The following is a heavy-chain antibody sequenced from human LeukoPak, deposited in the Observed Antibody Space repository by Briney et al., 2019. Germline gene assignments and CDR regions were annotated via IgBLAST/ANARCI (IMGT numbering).Heavy chain of an antibody. J-gene: IGHJ4*02. CDR3: ARGDTLDY. Sequence: PGRSLRLSCAASGFTFSSYAMHWVRQAPGKGLEWVAVISYDGSNKYYADSVKGRFTISRDNSENTLYLQMNSLRAEDTAVYYCARGDTLDYWGQGTLVTVSS. D-gene: IGHD3-16*01. CDR2: ISYDGSNK. V-gene: IGHV3-30-3*01. CDR1: GFTFSSYA.